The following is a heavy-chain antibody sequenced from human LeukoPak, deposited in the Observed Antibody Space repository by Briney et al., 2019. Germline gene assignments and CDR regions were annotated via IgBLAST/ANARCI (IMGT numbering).Heavy chain of an antibody. V-gene: IGHV4-59*08. CDR1: GGSTNSHY. J-gene: IGHJ4*02. CDR3: VRRDNTGWNYFDY. D-gene: IGHD6-19*01. CDR2: IYYSGST. Sequence: SETLSLTCTVSGGSTNSHYGSWIRQPPGKGLEWIGDIYYSGSTKYNPYLKRRVSISVDTSKNHLSLKLSSVLAADTAIYYCVRRDNTGWNYFDYWGQGILVTVSS.